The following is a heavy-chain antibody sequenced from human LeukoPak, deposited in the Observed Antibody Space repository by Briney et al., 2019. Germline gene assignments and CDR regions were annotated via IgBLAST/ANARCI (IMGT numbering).Heavy chain of an antibody. CDR3: ASGYGLWFGELLYPHAFDI. CDR2: IKQDGSEK. CDR1: GFTFSRSW. Sequence: GGSLRLSCAGSGFTFSRSWMSWVRQAPGKGLEWVANIKQDGSEKYYVGSVKGRFTISRDNAKNSLYLQMNSLRAEDTAVYYCASGYGLWFGELLYPHAFDIWGQGTMVTVSS. J-gene: IGHJ3*02. V-gene: IGHV3-7*01. D-gene: IGHD3-10*01.